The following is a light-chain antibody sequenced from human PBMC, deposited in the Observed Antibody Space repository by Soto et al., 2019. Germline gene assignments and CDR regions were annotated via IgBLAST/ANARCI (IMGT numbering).Light chain of an antibody. CDR1: QSLLHSNGYNY. CDR3: MQALQTPPT. J-gene: IGKJ1*01. V-gene: IGKV2-28*01. CDR2: LGS. Sequence: DIVMTQSPLSLPVTPGEPASISCRSSQSLLHSNGYNYLDWYLQKPGQSPQLLIYLGSNRASGVPDRFSGSGSGTDFTLKISRVEADDVWVYYCMQALQTPPTFGQGTKVEIK.